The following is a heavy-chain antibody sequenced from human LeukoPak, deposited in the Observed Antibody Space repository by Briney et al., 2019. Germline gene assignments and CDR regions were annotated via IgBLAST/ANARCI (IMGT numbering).Heavy chain of an antibody. J-gene: IGHJ4*02. D-gene: IGHD1-26*01. CDR2: ISGRGGDT. CDR1: GFTFGNYA. V-gene: IGHV3-23*01. CDR3: AKIVATSGRLRQGFDY. Sequence: GGSLRLSCVGSGFTFGNYAMNWVRQAPGKGLEWVAAISGRGGDTFYADSVKGRFTFSRDNSKNTMFLQMNSLGAEDTALYYCAKIVATSGRLRQGFDYWGQGTLVTVSS.